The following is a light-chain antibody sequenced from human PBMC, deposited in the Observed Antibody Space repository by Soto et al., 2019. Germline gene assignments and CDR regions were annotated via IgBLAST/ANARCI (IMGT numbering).Light chain of an antibody. V-gene: IGKV1-39*01. CDR1: QRISSY. CDR2: AAS. CDR3: QQRYSTLLFT. J-gene: IGKJ3*01. Sequence: DIQMTQSPSSLSASVGDRVTITCRASQRISSYLNWYQQKPGKAPKLLIYAASSLQSGVPSRFSGSGAGTDFTLTISRLQPEDFATYYCQQRYSTLLFTFGPGTKVDIK.